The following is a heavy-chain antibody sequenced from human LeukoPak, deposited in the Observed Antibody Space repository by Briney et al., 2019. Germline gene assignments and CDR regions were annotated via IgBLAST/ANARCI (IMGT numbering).Heavy chain of an antibody. D-gene: IGHD4-17*01. CDR3: ARDRGYTVTTFEAQDAFDI. V-gene: IGHV4-59*01. CDR1: GGSISSYY. J-gene: IGHJ3*02. Sequence: SEALSLTCTVSGGSISSYYWSWIRQPPGKGLEWIGYIYYSGSTNYNPSLKSRVTISVDTSKNQFSLKLSSVTAADTAVYYCARDRGYTVTTFEAQDAFDIWGQGTMVTVSS. CDR2: IYYSGST.